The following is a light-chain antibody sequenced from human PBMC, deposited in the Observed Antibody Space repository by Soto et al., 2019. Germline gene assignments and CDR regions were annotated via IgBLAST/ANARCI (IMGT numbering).Light chain of an antibody. CDR2: KAS. V-gene: IGKV1-5*03. CDR3: QQLNNYPLT. CDR1: QTISSW. J-gene: IGKJ1*01. Sequence: DIQMTQSPSTLSGSVGDRVTITCRASQTISSWLAWYQQKPGKAPKLLIYKASTLKSGVPSRFSGSGSGTEFTLTISSLQPEDFATYYCQQLNNYPLTFGQGTKVDIK.